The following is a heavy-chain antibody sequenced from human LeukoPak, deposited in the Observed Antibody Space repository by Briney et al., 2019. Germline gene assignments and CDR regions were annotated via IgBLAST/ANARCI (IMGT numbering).Heavy chain of an antibody. CDR2: VSGSGDST. CDR3: AKSRGRYYDSSGYYDY. CDR1: GFTFSSYA. Sequence: GGSLRLSCAASGFTFSSYAMSWVRQAPGTGLKWVSAVSGSGDSTYYADSVKGRLTISRDNSKNTLFLQMNSLRAEDTAVYYCAKSRGRYYDSSGYYDYWGQGTLVTVSS. J-gene: IGHJ4*02. D-gene: IGHD3-22*01. V-gene: IGHV3-23*01.